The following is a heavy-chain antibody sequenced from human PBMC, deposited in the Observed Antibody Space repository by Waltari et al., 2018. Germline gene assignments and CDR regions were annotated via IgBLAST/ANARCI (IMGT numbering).Heavy chain of an antibody. D-gene: IGHD6-19*01. Sequence: QVQLVQSGAEVKKPGASVKVSCKVSGYTLTELSMHWVRQAPGKGLEWMGGFDPEGGETIYAQKFQGRVTITEDTSTDTAYMELSSLRSEDTAVYYCATYQVAVAGYWYFDLWGRGTLVTVSS. CDR2: FDPEGGET. V-gene: IGHV1-24*01. CDR1: GYTLTELS. CDR3: ATYQVAVAGYWYFDL. J-gene: IGHJ2*01.